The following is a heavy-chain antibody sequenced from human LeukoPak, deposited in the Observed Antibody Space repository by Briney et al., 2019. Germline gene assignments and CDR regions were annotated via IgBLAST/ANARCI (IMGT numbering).Heavy chain of an antibody. CDR1: GYTFTSYY. CDR3: ARDNSVGDTAWWFDP. Sequence: ASVKVSCKASGYTFTSYYMHWVRQAPGQGLEWMGLINPSGSSTSYAQKFQGRLSLTRDMSTSTDYMELSSLRSEDTAVYYCARDNSVGDTAWWFDPWGQEPWSPSPQ. V-gene: IGHV1-46*01. D-gene: IGHD1-26*01. CDR2: INPSGSST. J-gene: IGHJ5*02.